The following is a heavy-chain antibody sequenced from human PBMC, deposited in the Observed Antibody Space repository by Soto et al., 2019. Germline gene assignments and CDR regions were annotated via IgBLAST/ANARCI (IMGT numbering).Heavy chain of an antibody. V-gene: IGHV1-69*13. D-gene: IGHD5-18*01. Sequence: ASVKVSCKASGGTFSSYSISWVRQAPGQGLEWMGGIIPIFGTANYAQKFQGRVTITADESTSTAYMELSSLRSEDTAVYYCARGYGDRQLWSQLYYYYYGMDVWGQGTTVTVSS. CDR1: GGTFSSYS. CDR3: ARGYGDRQLWSQLYYYYYGMDV. CDR2: IIPIFGTA. J-gene: IGHJ6*02.